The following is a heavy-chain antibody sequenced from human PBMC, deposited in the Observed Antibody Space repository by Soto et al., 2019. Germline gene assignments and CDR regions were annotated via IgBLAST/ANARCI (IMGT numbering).Heavy chain of an antibody. V-gene: IGHV3-30*18. Sequence: GGSLRLSCAASGFTFSSYGMHWVRQAPGKGLEWVAVISYDGSNKYYADSVKGRFTISRDNSKNTLYLQMNSLRAEDTAVYYCAKDRVGATGIIDYWGQGTLVTVSS. J-gene: IGHJ4*02. CDR3: AKDRVGATGIIDY. CDR1: GFTFSSYG. CDR2: ISYDGSNK. D-gene: IGHD1-26*01.